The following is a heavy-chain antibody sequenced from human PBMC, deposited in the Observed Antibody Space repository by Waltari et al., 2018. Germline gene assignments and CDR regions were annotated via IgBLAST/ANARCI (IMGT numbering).Heavy chain of an antibody. Sequence: QVQLQQWGAGLLKPSETLSLTCAVYGGSFSGYYWSWIRQPPGKGLEWIGEINHSGSTNYNPSLRCRVTISVDTSKNQFSLKLSSVTAADTAVYYCARGVGYSSSWCDYWGQGTLVTVSS. D-gene: IGHD6-13*01. V-gene: IGHV4-34*01. CDR2: INHSGST. CDR1: GGSFSGYY. J-gene: IGHJ4*02. CDR3: ARGVGYSSSWCDY.